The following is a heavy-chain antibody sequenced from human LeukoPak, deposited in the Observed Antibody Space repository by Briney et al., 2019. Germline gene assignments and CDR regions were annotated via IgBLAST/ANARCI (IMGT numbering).Heavy chain of an antibody. CDR2: INPNSGGT. CDR3: ARKRAVAGIDY. Sequence: ASVKVSCKASGYTFTGYYMHWVRQAPGQGPEWMGWINPNSGGTNYAQKLQGRVTMTTDTSTSTAYMELRSLRSDDTAVYYCARKRAVAGIDYWGQGTLVTVSS. J-gene: IGHJ4*02. CDR1: GYTFTGYY. D-gene: IGHD6-19*01. V-gene: IGHV1-2*02.